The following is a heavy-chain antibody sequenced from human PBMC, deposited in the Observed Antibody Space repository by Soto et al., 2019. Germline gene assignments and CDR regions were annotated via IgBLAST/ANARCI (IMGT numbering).Heavy chain of an antibody. D-gene: IGHD5-12*01. J-gene: IGHJ5*02. CDR1: GVTFSSFA. CDR3: ARSTGSGFRPGTHRFNWFDP. CDR2: IIPIFRTP. Sequence: QVQLVQSGAEVKQPGSSVKVSCQASGVTFSSFAISWVRQAPGQGLEWMGGIIPIFRTPNYAPNFQGRVTITADETTSSVYMELRRLRSEDTAVYYCARSTGSGFRPGTHRFNWFDPWGQGTLVTVSS. V-gene: IGHV1-69*01.